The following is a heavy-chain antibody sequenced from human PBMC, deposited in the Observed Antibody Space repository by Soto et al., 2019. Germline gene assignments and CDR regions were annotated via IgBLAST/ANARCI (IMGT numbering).Heavy chain of an antibody. CDR1: GFTFSSYG. Sequence: QVQLVESGGGVVQPGRSLRLSCAASGFTFSSYGMHWVRQAPGKGLEWVAVISYDGSNKDYADSVKGRFTISRDNSKNTLSLQMNSLRAEDTAVYYCASRSNGMDFWGQGATVTVSS. CDR3: ASRSNGMDF. D-gene: IGHD2-15*01. J-gene: IGHJ6*02. CDR2: ISYDGSNK. V-gene: IGHV3-30*03.